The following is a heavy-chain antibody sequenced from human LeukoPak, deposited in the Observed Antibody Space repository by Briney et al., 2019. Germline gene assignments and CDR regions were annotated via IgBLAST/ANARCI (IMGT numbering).Heavy chain of an antibody. CDR1: GGSISSYY. CDR3: ARADSSSWYRAFDV. V-gene: IGHV4-4*07. Sequence: SETLSLTCTVSGGSISSYYWSWIRQPAGKGLEWIGRIYTSGSTNYNPSLKSRVTMSVDTSKNQFSLKLSSVTAADTAVYYCARADSSSWYRAFDVWGQGTMVTVSS. CDR2: IYTSGST. J-gene: IGHJ3*01. D-gene: IGHD6-13*01.